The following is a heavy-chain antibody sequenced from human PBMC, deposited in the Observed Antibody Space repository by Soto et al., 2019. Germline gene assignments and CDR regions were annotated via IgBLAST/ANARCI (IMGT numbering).Heavy chain of an antibody. CDR3: ARDGSGDCYPCYWYFDL. CDR2: ISYDGSNK. V-gene: IGHV3-30-3*01. D-gene: IGHD2-21*02. Sequence: GGSLRLSCAASGFTFSSYAMHWVRQAPGKGLEWVAVISYDGSNKYYADSVKGRFTISRDNSKNTLYLQMNSLRAEDTAVYYCARDGSGDCYPCYWYFDLWGRGTLVTVSS. CDR1: GFTFSSYA. J-gene: IGHJ2*01.